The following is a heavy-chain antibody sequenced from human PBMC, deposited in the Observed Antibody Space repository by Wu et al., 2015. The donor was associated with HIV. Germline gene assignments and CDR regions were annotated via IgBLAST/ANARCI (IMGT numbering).Heavy chain of an antibody. CDR2: ISAYSGNT. J-gene: IGHJ6*03. V-gene: IGHV1-18*04. Sequence: QVQLVQSGAGVRKPGASVKVSCKASGYTFTGYYVHWVRQAPGQGLEWMGWISAYSGNTKYAQKLQGRVTMTTDTSTSSAYMELRSLRSDDTAVYYCARGGVYGVNVGDYSYYYYIDVWGKGTTVTVSS. D-gene: IGHD4-23*01. CDR1: GYTFTGYY. CDR3: ARGGVYGVNVGDYSYYYYIDV.